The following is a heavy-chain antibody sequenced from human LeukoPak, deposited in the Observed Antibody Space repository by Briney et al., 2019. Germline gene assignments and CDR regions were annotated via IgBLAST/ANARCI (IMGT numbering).Heavy chain of an antibody. D-gene: IGHD3-16*01. CDR1: GGSFTGYY. Sequence: SQTLSLTCAVSGGSFTGYYGSWIRHPPSNALEWIGESSHSVRTNSNPSLQSPVTISVDTLKNQFSLTFSSVTAADTAEYLCARGMVVGPSLAVSVGSYSYFYYAMYVCGEGATVSVSS. CDR2: SSHSVRT. J-gene: IGHJ6*02. V-gene: IGHV4-34*01. CDR3: ARGMVVGPSLAVSVGSYSYFYYAMYV.